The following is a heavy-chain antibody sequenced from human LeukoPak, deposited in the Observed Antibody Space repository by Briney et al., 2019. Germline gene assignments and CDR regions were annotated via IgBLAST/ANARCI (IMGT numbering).Heavy chain of an antibody. J-gene: IGHJ6*03. Sequence: SETLSLTCTVSGGSISSSSYYWGWIRQPPGKGLEWIGSIYYSGSTYYNPSLKSRVTISVDTSKNQFSLKLSSVTAADTAVYYCARDKTYDSSGFYYMDVWGKGTTVTVSS. D-gene: IGHD3-22*01. CDR3: ARDKTYDSSGFYYMDV. V-gene: IGHV4-39*07. CDR1: GGSISSSSYY. CDR2: IYYSGST.